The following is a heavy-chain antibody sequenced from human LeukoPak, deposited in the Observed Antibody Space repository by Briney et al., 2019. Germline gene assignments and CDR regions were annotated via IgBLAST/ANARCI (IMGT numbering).Heavy chain of an antibody. Sequence: PGGSLRLSCAASGFTFSNYAMNWVRQAPGRGLEWVSTIIGSGVTTYYADSVKGRFTISRDNSKNTLFLQMSSLRAEDTAVYYCAKDVGLWAVAGKGGFYWGQGTQVTVP. CDR1: GFTFSNYA. J-gene: IGHJ4*02. CDR2: IIGSGVTT. V-gene: IGHV3-23*01. D-gene: IGHD6-13*01. CDR3: AKDVGLWAVAGKGGFY.